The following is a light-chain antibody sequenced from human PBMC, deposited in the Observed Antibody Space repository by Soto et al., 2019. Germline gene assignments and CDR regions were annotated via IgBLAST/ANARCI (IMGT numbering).Light chain of an antibody. CDR2: DAS. CDR3: QQRSTWPLT. CDR1: QSVTRY. J-gene: IGKJ4*01. Sequence: EIVLTQSPATLSLSPGERATHSCRASQSVTRYLAWYQQKPGQAPRLLIYDASNRATGIPARFSGSGSGTDFTLTISSLEPEDFAVYYCQQRSTWPLTFGGGTKVEIK. V-gene: IGKV3-11*01.